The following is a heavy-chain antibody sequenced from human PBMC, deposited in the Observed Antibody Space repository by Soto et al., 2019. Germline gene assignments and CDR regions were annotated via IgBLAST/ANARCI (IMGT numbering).Heavy chain of an antibody. Sequence: EVQLVESGGGLVQPGGSVRLSCAASKFTITSYWMHWVRQAPGKGLVWVSRINSDGSSISYADAVKGRFTISRDNAKNALELQMNSLRVEDTAVYYWAREVSHGYVLRGMDVWGQGTTVTVFS. D-gene: IGHD5-18*01. CDR1: KFTITSYW. V-gene: IGHV3-74*01. CDR3: AREVSHGYVLRGMDV. J-gene: IGHJ6*02. CDR2: INSDGSSI.